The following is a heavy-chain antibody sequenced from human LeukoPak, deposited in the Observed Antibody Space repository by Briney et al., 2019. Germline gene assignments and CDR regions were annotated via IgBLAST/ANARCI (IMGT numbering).Heavy chain of an antibody. CDR2: IYHSGST. V-gene: IGHV4-4*02. J-gene: IGHJ3*02. D-gene: IGHD3-10*01. CDR1: GGSIGCSNW. Sequence: PSHTLSLTCAVSGGSIGCSNWCCWVRPPPGTGLECLGEIYHSGSTNYNPSLKSRVTISVDKSKNQFSLKLSSVTAADTAVYYCARAWSFISDAFDIWGQGTMVTVSS. CDR3: ARAWSFISDAFDI.